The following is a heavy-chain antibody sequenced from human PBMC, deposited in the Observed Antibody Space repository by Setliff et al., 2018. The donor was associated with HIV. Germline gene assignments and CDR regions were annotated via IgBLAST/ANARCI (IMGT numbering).Heavy chain of an antibody. D-gene: IGHD2-15*01. CDR1: GVSFSTNMYY. CDR2: VYYSGDI. Sequence: SETLSLTCSVSGVSFSTNMYYWGWIRQPPGKGLEWVGSVYYSGDIFYNPSLRSRVTISLDSSKNQLSLRLKSVTAADTAVYFCARRAESTTTWFSSWYPYDMDVWGQGTTVTVSS. J-gene: IGHJ6*02. CDR3: ARRAESTTTWFSSWYPYDMDV. V-gene: IGHV4-39*01.